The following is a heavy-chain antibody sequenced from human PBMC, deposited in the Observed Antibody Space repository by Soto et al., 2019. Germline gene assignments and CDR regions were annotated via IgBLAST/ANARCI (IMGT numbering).Heavy chain of an antibody. CDR2: IYVTGAV. D-gene: IGHD2-21*01. CDR3: ARLRIATNNYKWFDP. Sequence: SETLSLTCSVSGAALNSGNYYWSWIRQVPGKGLEWIGHIYVTGAVDYNPSLRDRITISQDTSERQFSLDLRLVTAADTAVYYCARLRIATNNYKWFDPWGQGTLVTVSS. J-gene: IGHJ5*02. CDR1: GAALNSGNYY. V-gene: IGHV4-31*03.